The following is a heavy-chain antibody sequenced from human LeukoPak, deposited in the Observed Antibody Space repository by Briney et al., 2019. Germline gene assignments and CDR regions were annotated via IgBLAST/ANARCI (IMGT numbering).Heavy chain of an antibody. CDR3: ATVPRSPIWFGEPAFDP. CDR2: FDPEDGET. D-gene: IGHD3-10*01. Sequence: ASVSVSFKVSVYTLTELSMHWVRQAPGKGLEWMGGFDPEDGETIYAQKFQGRVTMTEDTSTDTAYMELSSLRSEDTAVYYCATVPRSPIWFGEPAFDPWGQGTLVTVSS. CDR1: VYTLTELS. J-gene: IGHJ5*02. V-gene: IGHV1-24*01.